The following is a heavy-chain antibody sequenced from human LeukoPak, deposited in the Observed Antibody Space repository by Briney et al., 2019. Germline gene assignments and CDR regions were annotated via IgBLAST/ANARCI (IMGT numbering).Heavy chain of an antibody. CDR3: AKDSYGDYEGYYFDY. CDR1: GFTFSSYG. V-gene: IGHV3-30*02. J-gene: IGHJ4*02. D-gene: IGHD4-17*01. Sequence: GGSLRLSCAASGFTFSSYGMHWVRQAPGKGLEWVAFIRYDGSNKYYADSVKGRFTISRDNSKNTLYLQMNSLRAEDTGVYYCAKDSYGDYEGYYFDYWGQGTLVTVSS. CDR2: IRYDGSNK.